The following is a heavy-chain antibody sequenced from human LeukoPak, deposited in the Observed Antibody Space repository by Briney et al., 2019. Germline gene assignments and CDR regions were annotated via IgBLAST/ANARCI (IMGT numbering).Heavy chain of an antibody. Sequence: GESLKISCKGSGYSFTSYWIGWVRQMPGKGLEWMGIIYPGDSDTRYSPSFRGQVTISADKSISTAYLQWSSLKASDTAMYYCARHRPTYYYDSSGPLEGAFDIWGQGTMVTVSS. V-gene: IGHV5-51*01. CDR1: GYSFTSYW. D-gene: IGHD3-22*01. CDR3: ARHRPTYYYDSSGPLEGAFDI. J-gene: IGHJ3*02. CDR2: IYPGDSDT.